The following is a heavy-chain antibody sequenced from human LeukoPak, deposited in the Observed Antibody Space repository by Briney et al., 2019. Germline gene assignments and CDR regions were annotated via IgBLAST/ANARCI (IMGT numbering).Heavy chain of an antibody. Sequence: PSETLSLTCTVYGGSLGNYFWSWIRQPPGKWLEWIGEIKPGGITNHNPSLKSRVTISLDTSKNQLSLKLISATAADTAVYYGVRGFAGVVGDYGGQETRVTVP. D-gene: IGHD3-10*01. J-gene: IGHJ4*02. CDR1: GGSLGNYF. V-gene: IGHV4-34*01. CDR2: IKPGGIT. CDR3: VRGFAGVVGDY.